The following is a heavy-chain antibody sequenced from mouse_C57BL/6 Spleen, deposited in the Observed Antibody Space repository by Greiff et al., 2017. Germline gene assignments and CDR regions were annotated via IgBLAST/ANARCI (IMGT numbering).Heavy chain of an antibody. V-gene: IGHV1-59*01. CDR3: ARPPTRVTRGVSVYYAMDY. J-gene: IGHJ4*01. Sequence: QVQLQQPGAELVRPGTSVKLSCKASGYAFTSYWMHWVKQRPGQGLEWIGVIDPSDSYTNYNQKFKGKATLTVDTSSSTAYMQLSSRTSEDSAVYCCARPPTRVTRGVSVYYAMDYWGQGTSVTVSS. D-gene: IGHD2-9*01. CDR1: GYAFTSYW. CDR2: IDPSDSYT.